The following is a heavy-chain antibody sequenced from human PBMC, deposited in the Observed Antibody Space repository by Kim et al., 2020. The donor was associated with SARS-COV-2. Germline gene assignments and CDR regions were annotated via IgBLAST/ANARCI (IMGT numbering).Heavy chain of an antibody. CDR3: AGDTALNY. D-gene: IGHD5-18*01. Sequence: SETLSLTCIVSGGSINSYFWSWVRQPPGKGLEWIGHIYYDGRTTYNPSLKSRVTISVDRSNNQFSLKLTSVTAADTALYFCAGDTALNYWGQGTLVTVSS. CDR1: GGSINSYF. J-gene: IGHJ4*02. CDR2: IYYDGRT. V-gene: IGHV4-59*12.